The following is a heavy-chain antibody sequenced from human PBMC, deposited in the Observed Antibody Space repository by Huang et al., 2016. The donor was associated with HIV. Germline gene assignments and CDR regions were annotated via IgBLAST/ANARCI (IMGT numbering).Heavy chain of an antibody. CDR2: SNHLGSP. Sequence: QVHLQQWGAGLLKSAETLSLTCAVYGGSLSGYYWSWLRQTPGKGLEGIGESNHLGSPNYNPSLKSRVSISMDGSKKQFSLKLRSISDADTAVYFCARDATKNPRGWFDPWGQGTLVTVSS. J-gene: IGHJ5*02. D-gene: IGHD3-10*01. CDR3: ARDATKNPRGWFDP. CDR1: GGSLSGYY. V-gene: IGHV4-34*02.